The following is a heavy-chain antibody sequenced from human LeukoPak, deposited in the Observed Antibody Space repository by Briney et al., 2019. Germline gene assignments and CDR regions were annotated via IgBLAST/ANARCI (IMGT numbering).Heavy chain of an antibody. V-gene: IGHV1-2*02. Sequence: ASVKVSCKASGYTFTGYYMHWVRQAPGQGLEWMGWINPNSGGTNYAQKFQGRVTMTRDTSISTAYMELSRLRSDDTAVYYCARDWSDLDSHFDYWGQGTLVTVSS. CDR2: INPNSGGT. CDR3: ARDWSDLDSHFDY. CDR1: GYTFTGYY. D-gene: IGHD3-22*01. J-gene: IGHJ4*02.